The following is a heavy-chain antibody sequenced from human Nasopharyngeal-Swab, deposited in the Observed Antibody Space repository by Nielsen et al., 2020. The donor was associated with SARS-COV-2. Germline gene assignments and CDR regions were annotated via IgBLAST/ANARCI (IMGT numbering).Heavy chain of an antibody. V-gene: IGHV3-30*03. Sequence: GESLQISCAASGFTFNSHGMHWVRQAPGKGLEWVAVITFDGSKKYYADSVKGRFTISRDSSKNTLYLQMNSLRAEDTAVYYCARDTPVDIVLLYYGMDVWGQGTTVTVSS. D-gene: IGHD5-12*01. CDR1: GFTFNSHG. CDR2: ITFDGSKK. CDR3: ARDTPVDIVLLYYGMDV. J-gene: IGHJ6*02.